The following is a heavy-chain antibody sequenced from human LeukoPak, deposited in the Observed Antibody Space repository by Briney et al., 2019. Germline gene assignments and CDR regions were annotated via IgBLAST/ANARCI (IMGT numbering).Heavy chain of an antibody. CDR1: GFTFSSYA. Sequence: GGSLRLTCAASGFTFSSYAMSWVRQAPGKGLEWVSAISGSGGSTYYADSVKGRFTISRDNSKNTLYLQMNSLRAEDTAVYYCAKTPSNSPTFDYWGQGTLVTVSS. CDR3: AKTPSNSPTFDY. V-gene: IGHV3-23*01. J-gene: IGHJ4*02. D-gene: IGHD2-2*01. CDR2: ISGSGGST.